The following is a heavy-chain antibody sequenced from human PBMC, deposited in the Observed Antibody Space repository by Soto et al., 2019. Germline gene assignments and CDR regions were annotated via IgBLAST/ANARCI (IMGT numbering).Heavy chain of an antibody. D-gene: IGHD5-18*01. V-gene: IGHV4-61*01. CDR3: ARVVSWDTVLWFDP. J-gene: IGHJ5*02. CDR2: IYYSGST. Sequence: SETLSLTCTVSGGSVSSGSYYWSWIRQPPGKGLEWIGYIYYSGSTNYNPSLKSRVTISVDTSKNQFSLKLSSVTAADTAVYYCARVVSWDTVLWFDPWGQGTLVTVSS. CDR1: GGSVSSGSYY.